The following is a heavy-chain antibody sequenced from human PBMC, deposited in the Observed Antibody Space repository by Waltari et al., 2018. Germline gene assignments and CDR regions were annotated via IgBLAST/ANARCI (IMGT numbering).Heavy chain of an antibody. CDR3: AGSPPQELGAGGFFDY. V-gene: IGHV5-51*01. CDR2: LHPGDSDT. J-gene: IGHJ4*02. D-gene: IGHD3-16*01. CDR1: GYSFTSYW. Sequence: EVQLVQSGAEVKKPGESLKISCKGSGYSFTSYWIGWVRQMPGKGLEWMGVLHPGDSDTRNSPSLPGQVPHPAEQVHRPPFLPWGSLKALGTAKYYRAGSPPQELGAGGFFDYWGPGTLVPGSS.